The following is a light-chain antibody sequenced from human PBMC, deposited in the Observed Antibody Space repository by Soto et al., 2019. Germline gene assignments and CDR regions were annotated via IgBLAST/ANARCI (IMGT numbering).Light chain of an antibody. CDR2: DVS. J-gene: IGLJ1*01. Sequence: QSVLTQPASVSGSPGQSITLSCPGTSSEVGGYNYVSWYQQHPGKAPKLMIYDVSNRPSGVSNRFSGSKSGNTASLTISGLQAEDEADYYCSSYTSSSILYVFGTGTKVTVL. CDR3: SSYTSSSILYV. CDR1: SSEVGGYNY. V-gene: IGLV2-14*01.